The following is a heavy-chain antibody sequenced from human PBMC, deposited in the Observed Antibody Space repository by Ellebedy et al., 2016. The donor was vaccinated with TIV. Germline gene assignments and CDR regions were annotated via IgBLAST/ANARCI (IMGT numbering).Heavy chain of an antibody. CDR3: AKDHEHYDIRNWFDP. J-gene: IGHJ5*02. CDR2: ISWNSGSI. D-gene: IGHD3-9*01. V-gene: IGHV3-9*01. Sequence: GGSLRLXXAASGFTFDDYAMHWVRQAPGKGLEWVSGISWNSGSIGYADSVKGRFTISRDNAKNSLYLQMNSLRAEDTALYYCAKDHEHYDIRNWFDPWGQGTLVTVSS. CDR1: GFTFDDYA.